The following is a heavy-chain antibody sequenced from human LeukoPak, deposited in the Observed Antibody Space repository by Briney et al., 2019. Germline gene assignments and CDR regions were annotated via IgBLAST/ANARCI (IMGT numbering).Heavy chain of an antibody. CDR3: AIAGGYDSHEYYYYYMDV. CDR1: GGSFSGYY. V-gene: IGHV4-34*01. Sequence: SETLSLTCAVYGGSFSGYYWTWIRQPPGKGLEWIGEINHSGSTNYNPSLKSRVTISVDTSKNQFSLKLSSVTAADTAVYYCAIAGGYDSHEYYYYYMDVWGKGTTVTVSS. J-gene: IGHJ6*03. D-gene: IGHD5-12*01. CDR2: INHSGST.